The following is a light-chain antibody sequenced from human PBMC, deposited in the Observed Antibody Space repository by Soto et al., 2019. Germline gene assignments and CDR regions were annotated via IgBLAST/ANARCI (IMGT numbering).Light chain of an antibody. CDR2: GAS. J-gene: IGKJ4*01. Sequence: DIVLTQSPGTLSLSPGERATLSCRASQSVSSNYLAWYQQKPGQAPRLLIYGASTRATGVPDRFSGSGSGTDFTLTISRLEPEDFALYYCQQYTVWPFTFGGGTRVEIK. CDR3: QQYTVWPFT. CDR1: QSVSSNY. V-gene: IGKV3-20*01.